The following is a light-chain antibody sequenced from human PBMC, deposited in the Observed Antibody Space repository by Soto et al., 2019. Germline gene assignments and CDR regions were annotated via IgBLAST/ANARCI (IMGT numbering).Light chain of an antibody. CDR3: QHRFT. CDR2: EAS. J-gene: IGKJ5*01. CDR1: PSVSSY. Sequence: VLTHKKATFSLSTGTIATLSCRASPSVSSYLAWYQQTPGQAPRLLISEASNRATGIPARFSGSGSGTDFTLTLSSLEPEDFAVYLAQHRFTFGQRRRLEI. V-gene: IGKV3-11*01.